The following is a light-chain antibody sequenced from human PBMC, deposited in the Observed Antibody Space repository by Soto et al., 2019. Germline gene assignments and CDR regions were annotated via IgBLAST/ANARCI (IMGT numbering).Light chain of an antibody. J-gene: IGLJ1*01. CDR1: SSNIGSKT. V-gene: IGLV1-44*01. CDR2: SNY. CDR3: SAWDTSLNGYV. Sequence: VLTQPPSASGTPGRRVTISCSASSSNIGSKTVNWYQQLPGTAPKLLIYSNYQRPSGVPDRFSGSKSGTSASLAISGLQSEDEADYYCSAWDTSLNGYVFGTGTKVTVL.